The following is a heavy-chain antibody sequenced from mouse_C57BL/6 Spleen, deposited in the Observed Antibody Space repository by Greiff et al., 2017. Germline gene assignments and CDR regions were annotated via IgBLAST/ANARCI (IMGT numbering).Heavy chain of an antibody. CDR2: IYPGSGST. D-gene: IGHD2-4*01. CDR1: GYTFTSYW. CDR3: ARRGLRRDYFDY. J-gene: IGHJ2*01. V-gene: IGHV1-55*01. Sequence: QVQLQQPGAELVKPGASVKMSCKASGYTFTSYWITWVKPRPGPGLEWIGDIYPGSGSTNYNEKFKSKATLTVDTSSSTAYMQLSSLTSEDSAVYYCARRGLRRDYFDYGGQGTTLTVSS.